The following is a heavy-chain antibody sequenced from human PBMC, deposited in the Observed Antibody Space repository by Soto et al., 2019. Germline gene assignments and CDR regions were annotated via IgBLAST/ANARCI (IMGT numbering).Heavy chain of an antibody. CDR1: GFTFSSYG. CDR2: IWYDGSNK. D-gene: IGHD6-19*01. CDR3: ARVGSGWYNWFDP. V-gene: IGHV3-33*01. Sequence: QVQLVESGGGVVQPGRSLRLSCAASGFTFSSYGMHWVRQAPGKGLEWVAVIWYDGSNKYYADSVKGRFTISRDNSKNTLSLQMNSLRAEDTAVYYCARVGSGWYNWFDPWGQGTLVTVSS. J-gene: IGHJ5*02.